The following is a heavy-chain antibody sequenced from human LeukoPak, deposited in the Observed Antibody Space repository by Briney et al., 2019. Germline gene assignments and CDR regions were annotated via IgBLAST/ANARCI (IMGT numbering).Heavy chain of an antibody. D-gene: IGHD3-9*01. V-gene: IGHV1-8*01. CDR1: GYTFITYD. CDR3: VRAAQEDRDPLTGNQTGNWFNP. CDR2: INPNSGTT. Sequence: GASVTVFCKASGYTFITYDINWVRQAARQGPEWMGWINPNSGTTGYAQRFQGRVHLTRNTPISTAYMELSDLKSDDTAIYYCVRAAQEDRDPLTGNQTGNWFNPWGQGTLVTVSS. J-gene: IGHJ5*02.